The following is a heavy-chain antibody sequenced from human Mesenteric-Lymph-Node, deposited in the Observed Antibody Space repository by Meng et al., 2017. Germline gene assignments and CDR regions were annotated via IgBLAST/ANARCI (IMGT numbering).Heavy chain of an antibody. V-gene: IGHV4-34*01. Sequence: SQTLSLTCAVYGGSFSGYYWSWIRQPPGKGLEWIGEINHSGSTNYNPSLKSRVTISVDTSKNQFSLKLSSVTAADTAVYYCARGGSGYFGGFRGFDYWGQGTLVTVSS. CDR2: INHSGST. D-gene: IGHD3-22*01. J-gene: IGHJ4*02. CDR1: GGSFSGYY. CDR3: ARGGSGYFGGFRGFDY.